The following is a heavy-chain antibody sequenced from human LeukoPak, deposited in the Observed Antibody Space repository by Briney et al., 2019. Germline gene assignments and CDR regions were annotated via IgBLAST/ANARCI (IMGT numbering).Heavy chain of an antibody. CDR3: ARGAYSSSWYICPNWFDP. CDR2: INRSGST. CDR1: GASISTYY. D-gene: IGHD6-13*01. J-gene: IGHJ5*02. V-gene: IGHV4-34*01. Sequence: SETLSLTCTVSGASISTYYWSWIRQPPGKGLEWTGEINRSGSTNYNPSLKSRVTISVDTSKNQFSLKLSSVTAADTAVYYCARGAYSSSWYICPNWFDPWGQGTLVTVSS.